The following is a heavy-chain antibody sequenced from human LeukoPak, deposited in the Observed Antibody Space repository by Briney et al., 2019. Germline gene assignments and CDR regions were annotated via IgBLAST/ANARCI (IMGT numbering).Heavy chain of an antibody. CDR3: ARDLGYDSSGYYSSRG. J-gene: IGHJ4*02. CDR1: GFTFSSYA. D-gene: IGHD3-22*01. V-gene: IGHV3-30-3*01. Sequence: GGSLRLSCAASGFTFSSYAMRWVRQAPGKGLEWVAVISYDGNSKDYADSVKGRYTISRDNTKNTLYLQMNRLRAEDTAVYYCARDLGYDSSGYYSSRGWGQGTLVTVSS. CDR2: ISYDGNSK.